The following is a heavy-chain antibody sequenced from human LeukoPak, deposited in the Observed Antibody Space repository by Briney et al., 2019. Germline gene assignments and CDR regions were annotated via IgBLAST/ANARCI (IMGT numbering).Heavy chain of an antibody. J-gene: IGHJ5*02. CDR1: GYSFTSYW. V-gene: IGHV5-51*01. D-gene: IGHD2/OR15-2a*01. CDR2: IYPSDSYT. Sequence: GESLKISCKGSGYSFTSYWIGWVRQLPDKGLEWIGFIYPSDSYTTYSPSFQGQVTITADKSINTAYLQWSSLKASDTGMYYCARPIASNWFDPWGQGTLVTVSS. CDR3: ARPIASNWFDP.